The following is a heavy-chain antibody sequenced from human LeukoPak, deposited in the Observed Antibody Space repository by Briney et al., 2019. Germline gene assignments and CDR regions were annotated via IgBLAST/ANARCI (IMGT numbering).Heavy chain of an antibody. Sequence: ASVKVSCKASGYTFTSYGVSWVRQAPGQGLEWMGWISAYNGNTNYAQKVRGRVTMTTDTSTRTAYMELRSLGSDDTAVYYCARGLQENLAWLTAFSAFDIWGQGTMVTVSS. J-gene: IGHJ3*02. CDR1: GYTFTSYG. D-gene: IGHD6-19*01. V-gene: IGHV1-18*01. CDR3: ARGLQENLAWLTAFSAFDI. CDR2: ISAYNGNT.